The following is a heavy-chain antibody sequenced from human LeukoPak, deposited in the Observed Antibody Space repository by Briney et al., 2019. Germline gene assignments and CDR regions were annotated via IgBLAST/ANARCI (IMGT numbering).Heavy chain of an antibody. CDR3: AREPSSSSKLDY. V-gene: IGHV4-34*01. CDR1: GGSFSGYY. CDR2: INHSGST. J-gene: IGHJ4*02. Sequence: SETLSLTCAVHGGSFSGYYWSWIRQPPGKGLEWIGEINHSGSTNYNPSLKSRVTISVDTSKNQFSLKLSSVTAADTAVYYCAREPSSSSKLDYWGQGTLVTVSS. D-gene: IGHD6-6*01.